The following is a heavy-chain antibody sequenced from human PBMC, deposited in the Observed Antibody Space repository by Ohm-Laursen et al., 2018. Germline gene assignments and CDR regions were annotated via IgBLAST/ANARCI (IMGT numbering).Heavy chain of an antibody. CDR2: ISGSGGST. CDR3: AKDQMASSWSNDAFDM. Sequence: SLRLSCAASGFTFSSYAMSWVRQAPGKGLEWVSGISGSGGSTYYAESVKGRFTISRDNSKNTLYLQMNSLKAEDTAVYYCAKDQMASSWSNDAFDMWGQGTMVTVSS. D-gene: IGHD2-2*01. V-gene: IGHV3-23*01. J-gene: IGHJ3*02. CDR1: GFTFSSYA.